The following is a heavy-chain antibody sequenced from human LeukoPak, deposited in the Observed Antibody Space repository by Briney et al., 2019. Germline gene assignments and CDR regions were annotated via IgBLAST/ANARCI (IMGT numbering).Heavy chain of an antibody. Sequence: GGSLRLSCAVSGFTVSHKDMGWVRQAPGKGLEWVAVISYDGSNKYYADSVKGRFTISRDNSKNTLNLHMNSLRAEDTAVYYCAKDPTHYRVWDYYETIGLSYWGQGTLVTVSS. D-gene: IGHD3-22*01. CDR1: GFTVSHKD. V-gene: IGHV3-30*18. CDR3: AKDPTHYRVWDYYETIGLSY. J-gene: IGHJ4*02. CDR2: ISYDGSNK.